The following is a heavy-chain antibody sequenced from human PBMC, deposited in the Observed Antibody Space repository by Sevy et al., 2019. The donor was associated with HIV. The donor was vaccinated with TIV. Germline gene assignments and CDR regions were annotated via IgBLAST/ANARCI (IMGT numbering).Heavy chain of an antibody. D-gene: IGHD6-13*01. V-gene: IGHV3-48*01. CDR2: ISGSGSTI. CDR3: ARLSGYSSSWSYFDY. J-gene: IGHJ4*02. CDR1: GFTFSSYS. Sequence: GGSLRLSCAASGFTFSSYSMNWVRQAPGKGLEWVSYISGSGSTIYYADSVKGRFTISRDSAKNSLYLQMTSLRAEDTAVYYCARLSGYSSSWSYFDYWGQGALVTVSS.